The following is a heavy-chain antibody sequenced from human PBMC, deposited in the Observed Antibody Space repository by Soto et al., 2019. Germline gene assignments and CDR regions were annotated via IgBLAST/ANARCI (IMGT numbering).Heavy chain of an antibody. CDR2: IYYSGST. D-gene: IGHD4-17*01. J-gene: IGHJ3*02. CDR3: AREANDYGDYVGVKAFDI. V-gene: IGHV4-59*01. CDR1: GGSISSYY. Sequence: TLSLTCTVSGGSISSYYWSWIRQPPGKGLEWIGYIYYSGSTNYNPSLKSRVTISVDTSKNQFSLKLSSVTAADTAVYYCAREANDYGDYVGVKAFDIWGQGTMVTVSS.